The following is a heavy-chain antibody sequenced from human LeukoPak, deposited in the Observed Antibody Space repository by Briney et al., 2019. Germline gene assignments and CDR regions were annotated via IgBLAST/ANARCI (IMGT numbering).Heavy chain of an antibody. CDR2: ISGSSRHI. J-gene: IGHJ3*02. V-gene: IGHV3-21*01. CDR1: GFTFGDYA. CDR3: ARVSSGRVTIFGVVMGAFDI. D-gene: IGHD3-3*01. Sequence: PGRSLRLSCTASGFTFGDYAMSWFRQAPGKGLEWVSSISGSSRHIYYADSVKGRFTISRDNAKKSMYLQMNSLRVEDTAVYYCARVSSGRVTIFGVVMGAFDIWGQGTMVTVSS.